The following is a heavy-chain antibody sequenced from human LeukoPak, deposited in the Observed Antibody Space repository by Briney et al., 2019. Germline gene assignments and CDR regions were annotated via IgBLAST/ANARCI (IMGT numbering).Heavy chain of an antibody. Sequence: SETLSLTCTVSGGSISSYYWSWIRQPPGKGLEWIGYIYYSGSANYNPSLKSRVTISLDTSKNQFSLKLSSVTAADTAVYYCARSELLWFGGVNSGFDYWGQGTLVTVSS. D-gene: IGHD3-10*01. CDR1: GGSISSYY. V-gene: IGHV4-59*01. J-gene: IGHJ4*02. CDR2: IYYSGSA. CDR3: ARSELLWFGGVNSGFDY.